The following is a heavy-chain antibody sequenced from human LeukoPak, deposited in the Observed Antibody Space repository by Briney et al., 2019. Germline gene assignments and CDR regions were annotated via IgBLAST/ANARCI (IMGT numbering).Heavy chain of an antibody. V-gene: IGHV4-34*01. CDR3: ARARNYYDSSDYYYEGDAFDI. D-gene: IGHD3-22*01. Sequence: PSETLSLTCAVYGGSFSGYYWSWIRQPPGKGLEWIGEINHSGSTSYNPSLKSRVTISVDTSKNQFSLKLSSVTAADTAVYFCARARNYYDSSDYYYEGDAFDIWGQGTMVTVSS. J-gene: IGHJ3*02. CDR2: INHSGST. CDR1: GGSFSGYY.